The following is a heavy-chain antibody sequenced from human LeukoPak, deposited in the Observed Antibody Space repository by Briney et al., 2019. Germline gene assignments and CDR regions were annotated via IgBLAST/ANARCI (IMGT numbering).Heavy chain of an antibody. J-gene: IGHJ4*02. V-gene: IGHV3-23*01. CDR1: GFTFNTYA. CDR3: ARLSGTFGTTSRVLDY. D-gene: IGHD1-1*01. Sequence: GGSLRLSCAASGFTFNTYAMTWVRQAPGKGLEWVSAISGSSGDTYYADSVKGRFTISRDNSKNTLYLQLNSLGAEVTAVYYCARLSGTFGTTSRVLDYWGQGTLVTVSS. CDR2: ISGSSGDT.